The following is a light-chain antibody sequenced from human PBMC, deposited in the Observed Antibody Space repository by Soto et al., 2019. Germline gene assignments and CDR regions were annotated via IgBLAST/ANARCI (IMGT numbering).Light chain of an antibody. Sequence: EIVMTQSPATLSVSPGERATLSCRASQSVSSNLAWYQKNPGQSPSLLIYGASPRAIVFPASFGGSGFGTDFTLTFSSLQSEDFAFYSCQQYNTGPLTWTFGQGTK. CDR3: QQYNTGPLTWT. CDR1: QSVSSN. J-gene: IGKJ1*01. V-gene: IGKV3-15*01. CDR2: GAS.